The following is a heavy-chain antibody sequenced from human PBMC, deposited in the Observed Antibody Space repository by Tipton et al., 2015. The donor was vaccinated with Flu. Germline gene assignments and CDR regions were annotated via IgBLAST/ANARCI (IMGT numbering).Heavy chain of an antibody. D-gene: IGHD3-10*01. Sequence: LRLSCTVSGGSTSSFYWSWIRQPAGKGLEWIGRVYASGSTKYNPSPKSRVTMSVDTSQNEFSLKLSSVTAADTAVYYCARGSGSGTYVIFYFWGQGTLVTVSS. J-gene: IGHJ4*02. CDR1: GGSTSSFY. CDR2: VYASGST. V-gene: IGHV4-4*07. CDR3: ARGSGSGTYVIFYF.